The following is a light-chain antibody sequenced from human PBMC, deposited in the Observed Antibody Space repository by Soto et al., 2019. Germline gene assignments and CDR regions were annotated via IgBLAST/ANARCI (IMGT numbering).Light chain of an antibody. CDR1: QSVSTN. CDR3: QQYNGCPLT. J-gene: IGKJ4*01. CDR2: ATS. V-gene: IGKV3D-15*01. Sequence: EIVMARAPATLSVSPGERATLAGRASQSVSTNLAWYQQKPGQAPSLLIYATSARATGIPTRFSGSGSGTEFTLTISSLQSEDFAAYYCQQYNGCPLTFGGGTKVDI.